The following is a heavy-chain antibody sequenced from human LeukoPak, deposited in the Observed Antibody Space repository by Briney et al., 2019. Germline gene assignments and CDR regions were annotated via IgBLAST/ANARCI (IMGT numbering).Heavy chain of an antibody. CDR2: ISYDGSNK. Sequence: PGGSLRLSCAASGFTFSSYGMHWVRQAPGKGLEWVAVISYDGSNKYYADSVKGRFTISRDNSKNTLYLQMNSLRAEDTAVYYCAKVGCSSTSCTISVYYGMDVWGQGTTVTVSS. D-gene: IGHD2-2*01. CDR1: GFTFSSYG. J-gene: IGHJ6*02. CDR3: AKVGCSSTSCTISVYYGMDV. V-gene: IGHV3-30*18.